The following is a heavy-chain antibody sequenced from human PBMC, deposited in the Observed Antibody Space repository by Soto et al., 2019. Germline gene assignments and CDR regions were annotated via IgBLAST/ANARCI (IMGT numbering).Heavy chain of an antibody. CDR3: ATYYGSGSYFPDHYYYGMDV. J-gene: IGHJ6*02. V-gene: IGHV3-48*01. CDR1: GFTFSIYR. D-gene: IGHD3-10*01. CDR2: ISSDSSNI. Sequence: EVQLVESGGGLVQPGGSTRLSCAASGFTFSIYRMHWVRQAPGKGLEWVSYISSDSSNIAYADSVKGRFTISRDNAKNSXYXXMNSLRAEDTAVYYCATYYGSGSYFPDHYYYGMDVWGQGTTVTVSS.